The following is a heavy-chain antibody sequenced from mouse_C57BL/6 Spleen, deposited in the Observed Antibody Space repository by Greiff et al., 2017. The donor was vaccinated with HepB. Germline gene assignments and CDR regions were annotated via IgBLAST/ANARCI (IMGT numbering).Heavy chain of an antibody. V-gene: IGHV1-76*01. D-gene: IGHD1-1*01. CDR2: IYPGSGNT. J-gene: IGHJ4*01. Sequence: QVQLKESGAELVRPGASVKLSCKASGYTFTDYYINWVKQRPGQGLEWIARIYPGSGNTYYNEKFKGKATLTAEKSSSTAYMQLSSLTSEDSAVYFCARRDYGSSYEAMDYWGQGTSVTVSS. CDR1: GYTFTDYY. CDR3: ARRDYGSSYEAMDY.